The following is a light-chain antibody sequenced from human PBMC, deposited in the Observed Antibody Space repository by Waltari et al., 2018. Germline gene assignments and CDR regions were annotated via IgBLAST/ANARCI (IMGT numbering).Light chain of an antibody. CDR1: QSVSSSY. V-gene: IGKV3-20*01. CDR3: QQYGSSPWT. Sequence: IVLTQSPGTLSLSPGERPPLPCRGSQSVSSSYLAWYQQKPGHAPRVLIHGASNRATGIPDRFSGSGSGTDFTLTISRLEPEDFAVYYCQQYGSSPWTFGQGTKVEIK. CDR2: GAS. J-gene: IGKJ1*01.